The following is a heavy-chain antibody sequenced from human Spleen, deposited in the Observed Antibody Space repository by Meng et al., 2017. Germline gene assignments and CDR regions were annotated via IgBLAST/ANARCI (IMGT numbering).Heavy chain of an antibody. V-gene: IGHV3-23*04. D-gene: IGHD1-26*01. CDR3: ALTAVGATFDY. Sequence: ELQLVESGGGLVQPGGSLRLSCATSGFTFSSYSMSWVRQAPGKGLEWVSAISGSHGSTHYADSVKGRFTISRDNSKNTLYLQMNSLRAEDTAVYYCALTAVGATFDYWGQGTLVTVSS. CDR2: ISGSHGST. CDR1: GFTFSSYS. J-gene: IGHJ4*02.